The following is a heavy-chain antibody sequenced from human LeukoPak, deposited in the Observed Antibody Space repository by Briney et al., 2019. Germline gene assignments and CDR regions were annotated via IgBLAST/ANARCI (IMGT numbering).Heavy chain of an antibody. D-gene: IGHD4-17*01. Sequence: GGSLRLSCAASGFTFSNYAMNWVRQAPGKGLEWVSLISGSTGSTYYADSVKGRFSISRDNSKNTVYLQMNSLRVEDTAVYYCARRPHYGQWFDPWGQGTLVTVSS. V-gene: IGHV3-23*01. CDR2: ISGSTGST. J-gene: IGHJ5*02. CDR3: ARRPHYGQWFDP. CDR1: GFTFSNYA.